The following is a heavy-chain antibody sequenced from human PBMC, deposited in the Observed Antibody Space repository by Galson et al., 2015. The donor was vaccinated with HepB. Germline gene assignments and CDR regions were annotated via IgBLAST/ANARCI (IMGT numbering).Heavy chain of an antibody. Sequence: SVKVSCKASGYTFTSYYMHWVRQAPGQGLERMGIINPSGGSTSYAQKFQGRVTMTRDTSTSTVYMELSSLRSEDTAVYYCARDPGYCGGDCYPYYMDVWGKGTTVTVSS. D-gene: IGHD2-21*01. V-gene: IGHV1-46*01. CDR2: INPSGGST. CDR1: GYTFTSYY. J-gene: IGHJ6*03. CDR3: ARDPGYCGGDCYPYYMDV.